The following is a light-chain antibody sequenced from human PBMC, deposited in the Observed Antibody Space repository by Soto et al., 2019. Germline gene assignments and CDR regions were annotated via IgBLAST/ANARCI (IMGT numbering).Light chain of an antibody. CDR1: SSDVGGYNY. J-gene: IGLJ1*01. V-gene: IGLV2-14*03. CDR3: SSSTTSNTRRIV. CDR2: DVT. Sequence: QSALTQPASVSGSPGQSITISCTGTSSDVGGYNYVSWYQHHPGTAPKLIIYDVTNRPSGVSNPFSGSKSGNTASLTISGLQPEDEADYYCSSSTTSNTRRIVFGTGTKLTVL.